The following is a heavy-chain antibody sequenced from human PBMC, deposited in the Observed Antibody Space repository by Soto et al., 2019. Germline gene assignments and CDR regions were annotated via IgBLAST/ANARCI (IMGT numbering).Heavy chain of an antibody. D-gene: IGHD1-1*01. V-gene: IGHV4-59*01. CDR3: AREGQRTPVGPPTSYSYTLDA. CDR1: GTSIRTYY. Sequence: PSETLSLTCLVSGTSIRTYYLSWIRQSPGMGLGWIGCVSDSGTTDYNPYLKSRVTISIDTAKNQFFLRLNSVTAAATAVYYCAREGQRTPVGPPTSYSYTLDAWGRGTTVTVSS. J-gene: IGHJ6*02. CDR2: VSDSGTT.